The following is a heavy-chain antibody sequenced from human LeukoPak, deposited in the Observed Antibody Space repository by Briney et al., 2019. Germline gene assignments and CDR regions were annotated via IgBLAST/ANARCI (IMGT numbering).Heavy chain of an antibody. CDR2: ISYDGSNK. V-gene: IGHV3-30*18. J-gene: IGHJ4*02. D-gene: IGHD3-9*01. CDR3: AKVLRGYDILTGSYFDY. Sequence: GGSLRLSCAASGFTFSSYGMHWVRQASGKGLEWVAVISYDGSNKYYADSVKGRFTISRDNSKNTLYLQMNSLRAEDTAVYYCAKVLRGYDILTGSYFDYWGQGTLVTVSS. CDR1: GFTFSSYG.